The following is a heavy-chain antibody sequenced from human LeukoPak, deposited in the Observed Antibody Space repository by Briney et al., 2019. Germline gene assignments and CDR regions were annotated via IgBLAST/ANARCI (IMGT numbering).Heavy chain of an antibody. D-gene: IGHD1-1*01. CDR3: ARVPWKFEPFDI. Sequence: SETLSLTCTVSGGSINNFFWNWVRQSPGKGLEWIGYVDNSGNTKYNPSLWGRVTMFVDTSNNQFSLRLTSLTAADTAVYYCARVPWKFEPFDIWGQGTKVTVSS. J-gene: IGHJ3*02. V-gene: IGHV4-4*08. CDR1: GGSINNFF. CDR2: VDNSGNT.